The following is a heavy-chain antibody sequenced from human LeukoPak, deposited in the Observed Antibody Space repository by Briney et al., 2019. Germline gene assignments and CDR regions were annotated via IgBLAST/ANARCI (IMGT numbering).Heavy chain of an antibody. CDR1: GGTFSSYA. D-gene: IGHD2-8*02. V-gene: IGHV3-7*03. CDR2: INEDASEI. J-gene: IGHJ1*01. Sequence: SCKASGGTFSSYAISWVRQAPGKGLEWVANINEDASEIFYAGPVRGRFTISRDDAKSSFYLQMNSLRVEDTAVYYCAVLEGLSWGQGTLDTVSS. CDR3: AVLEGLS.